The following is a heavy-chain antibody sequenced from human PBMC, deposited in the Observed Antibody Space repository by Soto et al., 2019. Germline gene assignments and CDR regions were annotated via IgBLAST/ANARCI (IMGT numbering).Heavy chain of an antibody. CDR3: ARSPRGVVPLVDY. CDR1: GFTFSSYG. V-gene: IGHV3-33*01. D-gene: IGHD3-10*01. Sequence: GGSLRLSCAASGFTFSSYGMHWVRQAPGKGLEWVAVIWYDGSNKYYADSVKGRFTISRDNSKNTLYLQMNSLRAEDTAVYYCARSPRGVVPLVDYWCQGTLVTVSS. CDR2: IWYDGSNK. J-gene: IGHJ4*02.